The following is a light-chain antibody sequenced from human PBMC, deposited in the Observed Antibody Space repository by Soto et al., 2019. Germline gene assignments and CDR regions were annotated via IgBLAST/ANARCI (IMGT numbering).Light chain of an antibody. CDR2: AAS. J-gene: IGKJ1*01. CDR3: QQYGSSSTWT. CDR1: QSVSNAY. Sequence: EIVLTQSPGTLSLSPGERATLSCRASQSVSNAYLAWYQHKPGQPPTLLIYAASSRVTGSPDRFSGSGSGTDFTLTISRLEPEAVAVDDGQQYGSSSTWTFGKGTKVEIK. V-gene: IGKV3-20*01.